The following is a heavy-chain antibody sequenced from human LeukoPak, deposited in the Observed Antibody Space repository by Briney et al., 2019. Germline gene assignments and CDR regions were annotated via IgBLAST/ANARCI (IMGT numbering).Heavy chain of an antibody. CDR3: ARGPDYGDYVY. Sequence: GRSLRLSCPASGFTFSSYAMHWVRQAPGKGLEWVAVISYDGSNKYYADSVKGRFTISRDNSKNTLYLQMNSLRAEDTAVYYCARGPDYGDYVYWGQGTLVTVSS. CDR2: ISYDGSNK. D-gene: IGHD4-17*01. J-gene: IGHJ4*02. CDR1: GFTFSSYA. V-gene: IGHV3-30*04.